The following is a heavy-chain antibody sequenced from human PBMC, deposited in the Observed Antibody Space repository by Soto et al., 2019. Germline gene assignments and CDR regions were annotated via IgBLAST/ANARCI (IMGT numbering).Heavy chain of an antibody. CDR1: GGTFSSYA. CDR3: ARARGVGLSGYYMSYYYYGMDV. D-gene: IGHD3-9*01. CDR2: IIPIFGTA. V-gene: IGHV1-69*13. Sequence: ASVKVSCKASGGTFSSYAISWVRQAPGQGLEWMGGIIPIFGTANYAQKFQGRVTITADESTSTAYMELSSLRSEDTAVYYCARARGVGLSGYYMSYYYYGMDVWGQGTTVTVSS. J-gene: IGHJ6*02.